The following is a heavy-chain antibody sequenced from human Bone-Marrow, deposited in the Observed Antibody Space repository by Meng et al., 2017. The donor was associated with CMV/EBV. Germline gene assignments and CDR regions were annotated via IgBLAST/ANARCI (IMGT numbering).Heavy chain of an antibody. J-gene: IGHJ6*02. D-gene: IGHD2-15*01. CDR1: AFTFSNYW. CDR3: ARRLSIGLHYGMDV. V-gene: IGHV3-7*01. Sequence: GSLKISCAASAFTFSNYWMSWVRQAPGKGLEWVANIKQDGSEKYYVDSVKGRFTISRDNAKNSLYLQMNSLRAEDTAVYYCARRLSIGLHYGMDVWGQGTTVTVSS. CDR2: IKQDGSEK.